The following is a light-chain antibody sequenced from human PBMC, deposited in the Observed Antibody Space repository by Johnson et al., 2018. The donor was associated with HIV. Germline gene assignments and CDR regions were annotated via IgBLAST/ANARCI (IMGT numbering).Light chain of an antibody. V-gene: IGLV1-51*02. J-gene: IGLJ1*01. CDR3: GTWDDSLSTGGV. CDR1: SANIGDNS. CDR2: ENN. Sequence: QSVLTQPPSVSAAPGQKVTISCSGSSANIGDNSVSWYQQLPGTAPKLLIYENNKRPSGIPDRFSGSKSGTSATLGITGLQTGDEADYYCGTWDDSLSTGGVFGAGTKVTVL.